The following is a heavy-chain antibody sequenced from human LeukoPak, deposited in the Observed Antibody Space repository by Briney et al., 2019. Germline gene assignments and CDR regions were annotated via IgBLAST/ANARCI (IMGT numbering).Heavy chain of an antibody. Sequence: GGSLRLSCAASGFTFSTAWMHWVRQAPGKGLEWVGRIKSNNDGGTTDYGAPVKGRFSISRDDSKNTLYLQMDSLKTEDTAVYHCTTRLVYGGRYYSEYWGQGTLVTVSS. CDR2: IKSNNDGGTT. CDR1: GFTFSTAW. D-gene: IGHD4-23*01. J-gene: IGHJ4*02. CDR3: TTRLVYGGRYYSEY. V-gene: IGHV3-15*07.